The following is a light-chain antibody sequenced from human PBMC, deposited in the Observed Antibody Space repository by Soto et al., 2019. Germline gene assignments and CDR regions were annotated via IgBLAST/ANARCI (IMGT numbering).Light chain of an antibody. V-gene: IGKV4-1*01. CDR1: KSVFSNSNNKKF. Sequence: IQIPHSHSTVSSSGGRAAINCKSSKSVFSNSNNKKFVAWYQQKPGQPPKLLIHWSAIRDAGLPNRCGSSCARAFITLTSSIQPEDFATYYCQQHSDYSPRTFAQGTKVDIK. CDR3: QQHSDYSPRT. J-gene: IGKJ1*01. CDR2: WSA.